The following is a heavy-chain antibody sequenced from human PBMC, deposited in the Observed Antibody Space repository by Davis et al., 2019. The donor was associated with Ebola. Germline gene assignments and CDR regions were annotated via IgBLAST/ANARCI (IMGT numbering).Heavy chain of an antibody. CDR3: AREGIAAAGTANYYYYGMDV. CDR1: GFTFSDYY. J-gene: IGHJ6*02. CDR2: ISSSGSTI. D-gene: IGHD6-13*01. V-gene: IGHV3-11*04. Sequence: PGGSLRLSCAASGFTFSDYYMSWIRQAPGKGLEWVSYISSSGSTIYYADSVKGRFTISRDNAKNSLYLQMNSLRAEDTAVYYCAREGIAAAGTANYYYYGMDVWGQGTTVTVSS.